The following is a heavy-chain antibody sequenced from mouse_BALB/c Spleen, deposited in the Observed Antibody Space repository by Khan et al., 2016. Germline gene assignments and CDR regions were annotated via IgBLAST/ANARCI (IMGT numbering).Heavy chain of an antibody. Sequence: EVQLQESGPGLVKPSQSLSLTCTVTGYSITSDYAWNWIRQFPGNKLEWMGYISYSGSTSYNPSLKSRISITRDPSKNQFFLQLNSVTTEDTATDYCARYGYDYYAMDYWGQGTSVTVSS. V-gene: IGHV3-2*02. D-gene: IGHD2-2*01. J-gene: IGHJ4*01. CDR2: ISYSGST. CDR3: ARYGYDYYAMDY. CDR1: GYSITSDYA.